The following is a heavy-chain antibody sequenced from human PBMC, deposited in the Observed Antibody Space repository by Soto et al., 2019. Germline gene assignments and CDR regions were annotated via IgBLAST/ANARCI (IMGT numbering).Heavy chain of an antibody. Sequence: EVQLLESGGGLVQPGGSLRLSCAASGFTFSSYAMSWVRQAPGQGLEWVSARSGSGGSTYYADSVKGRFTSSRDNSKNTLYLQMNSLRAEDTAVYYCAKGSSGWYERFDYWGQVTLVTVSS. CDR3: AKGSSGWYERFDY. CDR2: RSGSGGST. D-gene: IGHD6-19*01. CDR1: GFTFSSYA. J-gene: IGHJ4*02. V-gene: IGHV3-23*01.